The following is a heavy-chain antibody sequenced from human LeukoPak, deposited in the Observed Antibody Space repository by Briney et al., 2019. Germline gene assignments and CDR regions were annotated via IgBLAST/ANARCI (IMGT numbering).Heavy chain of an antibody. CDR3: AREGSGSYFNPSRDFDY. CDR2: INPSGDST. D-gene: IGHD1-26*01. CDR1: GYTFTSYY. J-gene: IGHJ4*02. Sequence: GASVKVSCKASGYTFTSYYMHWVRQAPEQGLEWMGIINPSGDSTSYAQEFQGTVTMTRDTSTSTVYMELSSLRSEDTAVYYCAREGSGSYFNPSRDFDYWGQGTLVTVSS. V-gene: IGHV1-46*01.